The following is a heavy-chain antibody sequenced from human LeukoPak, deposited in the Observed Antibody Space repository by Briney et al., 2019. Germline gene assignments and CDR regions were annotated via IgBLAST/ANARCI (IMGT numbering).Heavy chain of an antibody. V-gene: IGHV3-74*01. J-gene: IGHJ4*02. Sequence: GGSLRLSRAASGFTFSNYWMHWVRQAPGKGLVWVSRINSDGSTTTYADSVKGRFTISRDNAKNRLYLQMNSLRAEDTAVYYCARGYSLYRVDYWGQGTLVTVSS. CDR3: ARGYSLYRVDY. CDR2: INSDGSTT. CDR1: GFTFSNYW. D-gene: IGHD6-13*01.